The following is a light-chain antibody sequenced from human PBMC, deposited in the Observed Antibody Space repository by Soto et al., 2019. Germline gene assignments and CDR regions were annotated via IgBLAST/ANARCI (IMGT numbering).Light chain of an antibody. Sequence: QSALTQPASVSGSPGQSITISCTGTSSDVGSYNLVSWYQQYPGKAPKLMIYEVSYRPSGVSNRFSGSKPGNTASLTISGLQAEDEADYYCSSFTTSSTRVFGTGTKVTVL. J-gene: IGLJ1*01. V-gene: IGLV2-14*02. CDR3: SSFTTSSTRV. CDR1: SSDVGSYNL. CDR2: EVS.